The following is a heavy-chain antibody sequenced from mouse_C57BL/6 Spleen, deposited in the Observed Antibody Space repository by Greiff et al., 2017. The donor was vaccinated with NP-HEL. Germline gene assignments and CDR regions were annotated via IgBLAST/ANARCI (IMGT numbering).Heavy chain of an antibody. CDR2: IHPNSGST. J-gene: IGHJ4*01. V-gene: IGHV1-64*01. D-gene: IGHD1-1*01. Sequence: VQLQQSGAELVKPGASVKLSCKASGYTFTSYWMHWVKQRPGQGLEWIGMIHPNSGSTNYNEKFKSKATLTVDKSSSTAYMQLSSLTSEDSAVYYCAYYYGSSFYAMDYWGQGTSVTVSS. CDR3: AYYYGSSFYAMDY. CDR1: GYTFTSYW.